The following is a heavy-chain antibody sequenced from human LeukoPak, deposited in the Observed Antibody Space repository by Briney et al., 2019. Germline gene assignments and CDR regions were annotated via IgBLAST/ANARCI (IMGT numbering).Heavy chain of an antibody. D-gene: IGHD6-13*01. CDR2: IDWDDDK. V-gene: IGHV2-70*11. CDR1: GASIRSVGHF. J-gene: IGHJ4*02. CDR3: ARTATASIAAAGPFDY. Sequence: TRSLTCTLSGASIRSVGHFWAWIRQPPGKALEWLARIDWDDDKYYSTSLKTRLTISKDTSKNQVVLTMTNMDPVDTATYYCARTATASIAAAGPFDYWGQGTLVTVCS.